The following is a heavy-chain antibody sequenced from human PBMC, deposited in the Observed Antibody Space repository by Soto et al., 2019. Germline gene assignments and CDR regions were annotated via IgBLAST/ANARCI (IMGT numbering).Heavy chain of an antibody. CDR1: GGSISSGDYY. D-gene: IGHD2-2*02. Sequence: QVQLQESGPGLVKPSQTLSLTCTVSGGSISSGDYYWSWIRQPPEKGLEWIGYIYYSGSTYYNPSLKSRVTISVDTSKNQFSLKLSSVTAADTAVYYCARGLGDCSSTSCYTLYNWFDPWGQGTLVTVSS. CDR2: IYYSGST. CDR3: ARGLGDCSSTSCYTLYNWFDP. V-gene: IGHV4-30-4*01. J-gene: IGHJ5*02.